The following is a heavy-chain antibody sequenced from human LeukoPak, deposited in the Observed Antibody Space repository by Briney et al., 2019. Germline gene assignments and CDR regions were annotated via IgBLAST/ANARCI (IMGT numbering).Heavy chain of an antibody. Sequence: GGSLRLSCAASGFTFSSYAMHWVRQAPGKGLEWVAVISYDGSNKYYADSVKGRFTISRDNSKNTLYLQMNSLRAEDTAVYYCAKDGSGYYDSSGLDYWGQGTLVTVSS. CDR1: GFTFSSYA. J-gene: IGHJ4*02. CDR3: AKDGSGYYDSSGLDY. CDR2: ISYDGSNK. D-gene: IGHD3-22*01. V-gene: IGHV3-30-3*01.